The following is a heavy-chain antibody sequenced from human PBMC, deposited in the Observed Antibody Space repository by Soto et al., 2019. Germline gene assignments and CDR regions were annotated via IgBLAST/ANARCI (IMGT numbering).Heavy chain of an antibody. J-gene: IGHJ6*03. Sequence: GASVKVSCKASGYTFTSYDINWVRQATGQGLEWMGWMNPNSGNTGYAQKFQGRVTMTRNTSISTAYMELSSLRSEDTAVYYCARPVPTYYYYYMDVWGKGTTVTVSS. CDR2: MNPNSGNT. V-gene: IGHV1-8*01. CDR1: GYTFTSYD. CDR3: ARPVPTYYYYYMDV.